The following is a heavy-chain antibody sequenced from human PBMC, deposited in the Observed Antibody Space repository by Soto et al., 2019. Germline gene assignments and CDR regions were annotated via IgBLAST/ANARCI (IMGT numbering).Heavy chain of an antibody. CDR2: ISGSGGST. J-gene: IGHJ6*02. CDR3: AKEGGSGYVVDHYYYGMDV. CDR1: GFTFSSYA. V-gene: IGHV3-23*01. Sequence: GGSLRLSCAASGFTFSSYAMSWVRQAPGKGLEWVSAISGSGGSTYYADSVKGRFTISRDNSKNTLYLQMNSLRAEDTAVYYCAKEGGSGYVVDHYYYGMDVWGQGTTVTVSS. D-gene: IGHD3-22*01.